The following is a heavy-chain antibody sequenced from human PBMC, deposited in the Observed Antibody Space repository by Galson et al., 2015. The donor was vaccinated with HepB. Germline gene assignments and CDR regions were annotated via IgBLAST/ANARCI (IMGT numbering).Heavy chain of an antibody. CDR2: IYPGDSDT. J-gene: IGHJ1*01. CDR1: GYSFTSYW. CDR3: ARSYYYDSSGHYYPEYFQH. Sequence: QSGAEVKKPGESLKISCKGSGYSFTSYWIGWVRQMPGKGLEWMGIIYPGDSDTRYSPSFQGQVTISADKSISTAYLQWSSLKASDTAMYYCARSYYYDSSGHYYPEYFQHWARAPWSPSPQ. V-gene: IGHV5-51*01. D-gene: IGHD3-22*01.